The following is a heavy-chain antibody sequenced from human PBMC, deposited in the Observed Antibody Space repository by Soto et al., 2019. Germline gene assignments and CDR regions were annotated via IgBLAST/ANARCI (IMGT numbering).Heavy chain of an antibody. CDR2: IIPIFGTA. Sequence: QVQLVQSGAEVKKPGSSVKVSCKASGGTFSSYAISWVRQAPGQGLEWMGGIIPIFGTANYAQKFQGRVTITADESTSTAYMELSSLRSEDTAVYYCAGMPPPGYCSGGSCREYYYGMDVWGQGTTVTVSS. D-gene: IGHD2-15*01. J-gene: IGHJ6*02. CDR3: AGMPPPGYCSGGSCREYYYGMDV. CDR1: GGTFSSYA. V-gene: IGHV1-69*01.